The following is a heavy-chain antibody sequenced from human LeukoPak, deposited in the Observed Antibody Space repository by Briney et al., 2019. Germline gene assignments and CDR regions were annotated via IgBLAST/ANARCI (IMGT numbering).Heavy chain of an antibody. J-gene: IGHJ4*02. CDR1: GFTLDDYA. Sequence: GGSLRLSCAASGFTLDDYAMHWVRHAAGKGGEGVSGISWNSGSIVYADSVKGRFTISRDNAKNTVYLQMNSLRAEDTAVYYCARRAGAYSHPYDYWGQGTLVTVSS. V-gene: IGHV3-9*01. D-gene: IGHD4/OR15-4a*01. CDR3: ARRAGAYSHPYDY. CDR2: ISWNSGSI.